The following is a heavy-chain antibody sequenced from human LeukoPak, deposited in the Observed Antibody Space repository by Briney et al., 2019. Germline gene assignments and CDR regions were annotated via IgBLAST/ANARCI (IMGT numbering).Heavy chain of an antibody. CDR2: IIPIFGIA. CDR3: ASCQFGATMGALGETPLDV. D-gene: IGHD5-12*01. Sequence: SVKVSCKASGYTFTSYYMHWVRQAPGQGLEWMGRIIPIFGIANYAQKFQGRVTITADKSTSTAYMELSRLRSEDTAVYYCASCQFGATMGALGETPLDVWGQGTTVTVSS. CDR1: GYTFTSYY. J-gene: IGHJ6*02. V-gene: IGHV1-69*02.